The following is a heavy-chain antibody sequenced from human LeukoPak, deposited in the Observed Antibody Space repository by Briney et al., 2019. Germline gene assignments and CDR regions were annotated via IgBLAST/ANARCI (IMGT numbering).Heavy chain of an antibody. CDR1: GFTFSSYS. J-gene: IGHJ4*02. CDR2: ISTSSYI. V-gene: IGHV3-21*01. CDR3: ARTRLPYRSPSVAYYFDY. D-gene: IGHD6-6*01. Sequence: GGSLRLAWAAAGFTFSSYSMDWVRQAPGKGLEWVSSISTSSYIYYPDRLKGRFTISRDNAKNSLYLQMNSLRAEDTAVYYCARTRLPYRSPSVAYYFDYWGQGTLVTVSS.